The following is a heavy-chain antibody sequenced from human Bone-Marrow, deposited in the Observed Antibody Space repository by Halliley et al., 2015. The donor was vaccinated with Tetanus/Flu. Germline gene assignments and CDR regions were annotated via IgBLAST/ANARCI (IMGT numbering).Heavy chain of an antibody. CDR3: TGGGGWLTDN. CDR2: IHYSGDT. J-gene: IGHJ4*02. CDR1: DGSISGYY. Sequence: LRLSCTTSDGSISGYYWSWIRQAPEKGLEWIGYIHYSGDTNYNPSLKSRVTISVDTSKNQFSLKLTSVTAADTAVYYCTGGGGWLTDNWGQGTLVTVSS. D-gene: IGHD2-15*01. V-gene: IGHV4-59*01.